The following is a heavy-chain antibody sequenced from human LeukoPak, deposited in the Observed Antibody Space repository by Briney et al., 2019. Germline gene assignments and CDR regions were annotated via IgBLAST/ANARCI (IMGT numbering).Heavy chain of an antibody. CDR1: VGSFNAYY. Sequence: SETLSLTCAVYVGSFNAYYWTWIRQPPGRGLEWIGEINHAGSTNYNPSLNSRVTISIDTSKHQFSLNLSSVTAADTAVYFCARGVPEDNDYWSGYYDSWGQGTLVTVSS. J-gene: IGHJ4*02. CDR2: INHAGST. CDR3: ARGVPEDNDYWSGYYDS. V-gene: IGHV4-34*01. D-gene: IGHD3-3*01.